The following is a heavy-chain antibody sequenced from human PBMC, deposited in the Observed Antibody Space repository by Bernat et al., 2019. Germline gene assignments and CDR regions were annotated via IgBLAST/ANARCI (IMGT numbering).Heavy chain of an antibody. CDR1: GYTFNIHG. CDR3: ARDPSNTSGRYAYFDY. Sequence: QVQLVQSGAEVKKPGASVKVSCKASGYTFNIHGISWVRQAPGQGLEWMGWISCYNGDTIYAQNLQGRVTMTTDRSAGTAYMELRSLRSDDTAVYYCARDPSNTSGRYAYFDYWGQGTLVTVSS. V-gene: IGHV1-18*04. J-gene: IGHJ4*02. CDR2: ISCYNGDT. D-gene: IGHD6-19*01.